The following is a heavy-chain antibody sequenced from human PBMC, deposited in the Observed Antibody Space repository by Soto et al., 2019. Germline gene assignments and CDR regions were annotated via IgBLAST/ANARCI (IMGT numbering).Heavy chain of an antibody. V-gene: IGHV2-5*02. CDR1: GFSLSTSGVG. J-gene: IGHJ2*01. D-gene: IGHD2-21*02. CDR2: IYWDDDK. Sequence: QITLKESGPTLVKPTQTLTLTCTFSGFSLSTSGVGVGWIRQPPGKALEWLALIYWDDDKRYSPSLKSRLTITKDSAKNQVVLTMTHTVPVDTATYYGAHRGDGYWYFDLWGRGTLVTVSS. CDR3: AHRGDGYWYFDL.